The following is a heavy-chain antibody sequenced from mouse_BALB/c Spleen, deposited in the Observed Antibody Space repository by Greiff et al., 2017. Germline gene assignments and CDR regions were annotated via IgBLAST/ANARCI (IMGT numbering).Heavy chain of an antibody. V-gene: IGHV1-7*01. CDR2: INPSTGYT. J-gene: IGHJ4*01. D-gene: IGHD2-2*01. CDR3: ARWLHFSMDY. Sequence: VQLQQSGAELAKPGASVKMSCKASGYTFTSYWMHWVKQRPGQGLEWIGYINPSTGYTEYNQKFKDKATLTADKSSSTAYMQLSSLTSEDSAVYYCARWLHFSMDYWGQGTSVTVSS. CDR1: GYTFTSYW.